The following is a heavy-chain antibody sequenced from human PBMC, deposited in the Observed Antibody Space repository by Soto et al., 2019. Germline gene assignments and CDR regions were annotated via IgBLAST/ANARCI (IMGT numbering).Heavy chain of an antibody. CDR1: GFTVSSNY. V-gene: IGHV3-66*01. CDR2: ISSGGST. Sequence: EVQLVESGGGLVQPGGSLRLSCAASGFTVSSNYMSWVRQAPGKGLEWVSVISSGGSTYYTDSVKGRFTISRDNSKNTLYLQMNSLRAEDTAVYYCARDTSYYVSGSYYWWGQGTLVTVSS. D-gene: IGHD3-10*01. CDR3: ARDTSYYVSGSYYW. J-gene: IGHJ4*02.